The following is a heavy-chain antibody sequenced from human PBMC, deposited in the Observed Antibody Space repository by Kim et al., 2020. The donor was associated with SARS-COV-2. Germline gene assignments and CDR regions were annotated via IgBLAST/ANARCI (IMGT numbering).Heavy chain of an antibody. V-gene: IGHV3-23*01. D-gene: IGHD3-22*01. J-gene: IGHJ4*02. CDR3: AKGDYYYDSSGYSVPLYYFDY. Sequence: FTISRDNSKNTVYLQMNSMRAEDTAVYYCAKGDYYYDSSGYSVPLYYFDYWGQGTLVTVSS.